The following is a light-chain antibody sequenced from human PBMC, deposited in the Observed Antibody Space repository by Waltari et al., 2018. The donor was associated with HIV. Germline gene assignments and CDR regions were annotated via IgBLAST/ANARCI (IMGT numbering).Light chain of an antibody. CDR3: QQSYSSPT. CDR1: QNINNY. J-gene: IGKJ4*01. Sequence: DIQMTQSPSSLSASVVDRVTITCRASQNINNYLNWYQQKPGKAPNLLLYASSNLQSGVPSRFSGSGSGTDFTLTISSLQSEDFATYYCQQSYSSPTFGGGTNVEIK. CDR2: ASS. V-gene: IGKV1-39*01.